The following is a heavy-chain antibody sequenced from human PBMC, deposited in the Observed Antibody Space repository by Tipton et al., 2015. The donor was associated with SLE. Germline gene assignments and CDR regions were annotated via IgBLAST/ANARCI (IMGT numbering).Heavy chain of an antibody. CDR2: IYYTGTTT. J-gene: IGHJ5*02. D-gene: IGHD5-18*01. V-gene: IGHV4-34*01. CDR1: GGSFSSYY. CDR3: ARLHGYSYGLNWFDP. Sequence: TLSLTCAVYGGSFSSYYWSWIRQPPGKGLEWIGSIYYTGTTTYYNSFLKSRVTMSVDTSKNQFSLRLTSVIAADTAVYYCARLHGYSYGLNWFDPWGQGTLISVSS.